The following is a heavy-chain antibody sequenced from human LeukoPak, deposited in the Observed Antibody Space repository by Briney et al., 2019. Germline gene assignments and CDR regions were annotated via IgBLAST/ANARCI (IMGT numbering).Heavy chain of an antibody. J-gene: IGHJ4*02. CDR1: GLTFRSYA. Sequence: PGGPLRPSCAASGLTFRSYAMSWVRKAPGKGLEWVSAISGSGGSTYYADSVKGRFTISRDNSKNTLYLQMNSLRAEDTAVYYCAKSGLRQLVGPFDYWGQGTLVTVSS. D-gene: IGHD6-13*01. CDR2: ISGSGGST. CDR3: AKSGLRQLVGPFDY. V-gene: IGHV3-23*01.